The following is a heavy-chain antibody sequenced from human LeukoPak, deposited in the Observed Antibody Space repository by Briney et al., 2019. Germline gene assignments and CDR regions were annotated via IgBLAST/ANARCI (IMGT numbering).Heavy chain of an antibody. CDR2: MNPNSGNT. CDR1: GYTFTSYD. J-gene: IGHJ4*02. V-gene: IGHV1-8*01. CDR3: ASRVGATGSIDY. Sequence: VASVKVSCKASGYTFTSYDINWVRQATGQGLEWMGWMNPNSGNTGYAQKFQGRVTMTRNPSISTAYMELSSLRSEDTAVYYCASRVGATGSIDYWGQGTLVTVSS. D-gene: IGHD1-26*01.